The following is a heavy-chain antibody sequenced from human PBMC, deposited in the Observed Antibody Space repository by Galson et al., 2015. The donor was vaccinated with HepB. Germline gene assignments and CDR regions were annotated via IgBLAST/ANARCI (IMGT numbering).Heavy chain of an antibody. CDR3: ARDKDWKLVDY. Sequence: SLRLSCAASGFTFVGYWMHWVRHAPGKGLVWVSRINSDGSSKTYADSVKGRFTISRDYAKNTLYLQMNSLRAEDTAVYYCARDKDWKLVDYWGQGTLVTVSS. CDR1: GFTFVGYW. J-gene: IGHJ4*02. V-gene: IGHV3-74*01. D-gene: IGHD1-1*01. CDR2: INSDGSSK.